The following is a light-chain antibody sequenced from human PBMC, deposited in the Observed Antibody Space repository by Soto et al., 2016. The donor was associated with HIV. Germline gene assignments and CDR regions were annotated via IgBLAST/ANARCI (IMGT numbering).Light chain of an antibody. CDR3: QAWDSSTDVV. V-gene: IGLV3-1*01. CDR2: QDS. J-gene: IGLJ2*01. Sequence: SYELTQPPSVSVSPGQTASITCSGDKLGDKYACWYQQKPGQSPVLVIYQDSKRPSGIPERFSGSNSGNTATLTISGTQAMDEADYYCQAWDSSTDVVFGRRDQADR. CDR1: KLGDKY.